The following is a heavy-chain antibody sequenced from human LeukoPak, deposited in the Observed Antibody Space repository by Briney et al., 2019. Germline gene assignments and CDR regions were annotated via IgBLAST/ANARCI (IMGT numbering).Heavy chain of an antibody. CDR3: ARDPRMVANFYYGMDV. D-gene: IGHD2-8*01. J-gene: IGHJ6*02. CDR2: IRYDGSNK. CDR1: GFTFSSYG. V-gene: IGHV3-33*01. Sequence: GGSLRLSCAASGFTFSSYGMHWVRQAPGKGLEWVAVIRYDGSNKYCADSVKGRFTISRDNSKNTLYLQMNSLRAEDTAVYCRARDPRMVANFYYGMDVWGQGTTVTVSS.